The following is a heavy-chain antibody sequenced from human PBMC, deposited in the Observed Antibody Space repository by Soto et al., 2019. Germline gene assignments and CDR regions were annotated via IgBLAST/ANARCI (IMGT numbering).Heavy chain of an antibody. J-gene: IGHJ4*02. D-gene: IGHD5-12*01. CDR2: IDNSGST. CDR1: GGSVSSGSYY. CDR3: ARADIVNTGFFYY. V-gene: IGHV4-61*01. Sequence: QVQLQESGPGLVKPSETLSLTCTVSGGSVSSGSYYWSWLRQPPGKGLEWIGHIDNSGSTKYNPSLRSRVTISADTSKNNFSLKLSSVTAADTAVFYCARADIVNTGFFYYWGQGTLVTVSS.